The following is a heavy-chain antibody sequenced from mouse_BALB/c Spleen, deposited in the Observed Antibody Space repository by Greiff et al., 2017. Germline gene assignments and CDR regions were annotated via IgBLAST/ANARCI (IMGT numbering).Heavy chain of an antibody. D-gene: IGHD1-1*01. CDR1: GFTFSSYA. CDR3: AREAYYGSSPWYFDV. CDR2: ISSGGST. J-gene: IGHJ1*01. Sequence: EVQGVESGGGLVKPGGSLKLSCAASGFTFSSYAMSWVRQTPEKRLEWVASISSGGSTYYPDSVKGRFTISRDNARNILYLQMSSLRSEDTAMYYCAREAYYGSSPWYFDVWGAGTTVTVSS. V-gene: IGHV5-6-5*01.